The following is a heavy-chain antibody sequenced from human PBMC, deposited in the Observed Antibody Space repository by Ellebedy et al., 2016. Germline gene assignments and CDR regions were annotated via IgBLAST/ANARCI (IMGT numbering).Heavy chain of an antibody. D-gene: IGHD1-26*01. CDR2: IYPTDLDA. V-gene: IGHV5-51*01. CDR3: ARRGSTTTSYFYGMDD. CDR1: GYTFTNHW. J-gene: IGHJ6*02. Sequence: GGSLRLSCKASGYTFTNHWIVWVRQVPGKGLEWVGSIYPTDLDARYSPSLRGRVTLSVDKSISTAYLAWSSLKASDSALYYCARRGSTTTSYFYGMDDWGQGTAVTVSS.